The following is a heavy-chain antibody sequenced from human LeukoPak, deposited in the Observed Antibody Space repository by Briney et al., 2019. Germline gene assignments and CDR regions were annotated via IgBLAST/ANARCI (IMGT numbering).Heavy chain of an antibody. J-gene: IGHJ6*03. CDR3: ASDYSNQYFYSYMDV. D-gene: IGHD4-11*01. V-gene: IGHV1-2*02. CDR2: INPNSGGT. Sequence: GASVKVSCKASRYTFTGYYIHWVRQAPGQGLEWMGWINPNSGGTNYAQKFQGRVTMTRDTSISTAYMELSRLTSDDTAVYYCASDYSNQYFYSYMDVWGKGTTVTVSS. CDR1: RYTFTGYY.